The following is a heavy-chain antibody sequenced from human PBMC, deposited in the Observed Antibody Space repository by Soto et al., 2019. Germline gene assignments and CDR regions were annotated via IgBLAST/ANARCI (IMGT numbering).Heavy chain of an antibody. CDR1: GFTFSSYA. Sequence: PGESLRLSYAASGFTFSSYAMRSVRQALGKGLEWISGISGDGDKTFYADFVKGRLTISRDNSKNTVYLQVSSLRVEDTAVYYCAKGGLSGYDYWGQGP. CDR2: ISGDGDKT. CDR3: AKGGLSGYDY. J-gene: IGHJ4*02. D-gene: IGHD5-12*01. V-gene: IGHV3-23*01.